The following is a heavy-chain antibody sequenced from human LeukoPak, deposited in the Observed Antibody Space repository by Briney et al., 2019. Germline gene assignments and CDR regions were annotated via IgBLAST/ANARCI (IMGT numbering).Heavy chain of an antibody. D-gene: IGHD6-13*01. CDR1: GGTFSSYA. Sequence: SVKVSCKASGGTFSSYAISWVRQAPGQGLEWMGRIIPIFGTANYAQKFQGRVTITTDESTSTAYMELSSLRSEDTAVCYCAYGKYSSNYFDYWGQGTLVTVSS. CDR3: AYGKYSSNYFDY. CDR2: IIPIFGTA. J-gene: IGHJ4*02. V-gene: IGHV1-69*05.